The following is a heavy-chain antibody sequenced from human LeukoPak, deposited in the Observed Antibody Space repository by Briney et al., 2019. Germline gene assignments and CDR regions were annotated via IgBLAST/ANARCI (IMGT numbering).Heavy chain of an antibody. CDR2: IIPIFGTA. V-gene: IGHV1-69*05. CDR1: GGTFSSYA. D-gene: IGHD2-2*02. Sequence: SVKVSCKASGGTFSSYAISWVRQAPGQGLEWMGGIIPIFGTANYAQKFQGRVTITTDESTSTAYMELSSLRSEDTAVYYCASNPSPRHYCSSTSCYSFIYYYYYMDVWGKGTTVTVSS. CDR3: ASNPSPRHYCSSTSCYSFIYYYYYMDV. J-gene: IGHJ6*03.